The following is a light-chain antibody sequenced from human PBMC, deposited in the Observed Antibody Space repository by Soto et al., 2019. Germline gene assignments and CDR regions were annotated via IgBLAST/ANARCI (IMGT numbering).Light chain of an antibody. J-gene: IGKJ4*01. CDR2: AAS. V-gene: IGKV1-6*01. Sequence: QMTQSPSTLSASVGDRVTITCRASQSISSWLAWYQQKLGRAPRLLIYAASSLQSGVPSRFSGSGSGTDFTLTISSLQPEDFATYYCLQDYNYPLTFGGGTKVDIK. CDR3: LQDYNYPLT. CDR1: QSISSW.